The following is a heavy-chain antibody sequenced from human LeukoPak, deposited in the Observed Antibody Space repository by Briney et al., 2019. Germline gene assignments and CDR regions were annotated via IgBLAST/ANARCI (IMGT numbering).Heavy chain of an antibody. J-gene: IGHJ4*02. CDR3: AKDRWQQLENYFDY. CDR2: ISYDGSNK. Sequence: GRSLRLSCAASGFTFSSYGMHWVRQAPGKGLEWVAVISYDGSNKYYADSVKGRFTISRDNSKNTLYLQMNSLRAEDTAVYYCAKDRWQQLENYFDYWGQGTLVTVSS. D-gene: IGHD6-13*01. CDR1: GFTFSSYG. V-gene: IGHV3-30*18.